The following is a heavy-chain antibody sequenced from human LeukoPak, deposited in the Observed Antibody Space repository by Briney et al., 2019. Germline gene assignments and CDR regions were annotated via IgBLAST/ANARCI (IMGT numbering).Heavy chain of an antibody. D-gene: IGHD3-9*01. Sequence: ASVKVSCKASGYTFTTHAINWVRQAPGQGLEWMGWINTNTGNPTFAQGFTGRFVFSLDTSVSTAYLQINSLRAEDTAVYYCARLYDILTGPIDYWGQGTLVTVSS. J-gene: IGHJ4*02. V-gene: IGHV7-4-1*02. CDR2: INTNTGNP. CDR1: GYTFTTHA. CDR3: ARLYDILTGPIDY.